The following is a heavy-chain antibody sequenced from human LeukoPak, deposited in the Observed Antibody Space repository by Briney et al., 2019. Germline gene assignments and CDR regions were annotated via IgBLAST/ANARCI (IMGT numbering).Heavy chain of an antibody. CDR3: ARDRRFLEWLLSFDP. Sequence: ASVKVSCKASGYTFTGYYMHWVRQAPGQGLEWMGWINPNSGGTNYAQKFQGRVTMTRDTSISTAYMELSRLRSDDTAVYYCARDRRFLEWLLSFDPWGQGTLVTVSS. D-gene: IGHD3-3*01. V-gene: IGHV1-2*02. J-gene: IGHJ5*02. CDR1: GYTFTGYY. CDR2: INPNSGGT.